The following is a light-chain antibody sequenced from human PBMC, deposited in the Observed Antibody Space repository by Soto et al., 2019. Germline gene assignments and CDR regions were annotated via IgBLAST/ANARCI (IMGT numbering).Light chain of an antibody. V-gene: IGLV2-23*01. J-gene: IGLJ1*01. Sequence: QSALTQPPSVSGSPGQSITISCTGTSSDVGSYNLVSWYQQHPGKAPKLMIYEDTKRPSGVSHRFSGSKSGNTASLTISLLQAEDEADYYGCSYAGSTTYVFGAGTKLTVL. CDR1: SSDVGSYNL. CDR3: CSYAGSTTYV. CDR2: EDT.